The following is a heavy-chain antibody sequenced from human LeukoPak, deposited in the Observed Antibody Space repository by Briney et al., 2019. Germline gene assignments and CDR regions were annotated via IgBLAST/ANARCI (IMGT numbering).Heavy chain of an antibody. V-gene: IGHV3-23*01. D-gene: IGHD2-2*01. Sequence: GGSLRLSCAASGFTFSSYAMSWVRQAPGKGLEWVSAISGSGGSTYYADSVKGRFTISRDNSKNTLYLQMNSLRAEDTAVYYCAKSLGYCSSTSCPFDYWGQGTLVTVSS. J-gene: IGHJ4*02. CDR3: AKSLGYCSSTSCPFDY. CDR1: GFTFSSYA. CDR2: ISGSGGST.